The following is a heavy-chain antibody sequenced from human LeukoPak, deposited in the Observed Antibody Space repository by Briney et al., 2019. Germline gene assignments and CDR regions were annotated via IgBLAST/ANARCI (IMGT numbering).Heavy chain of an antibody. J-gene: IGHJ6*02. CDR3: AKTAAYCSGGSCYSHYYYGMDV. Sequence: GGSLRLSCAASGFTFSSYAMSWVRQAPGKGLEWVSAISGSGGSTYYADSVKGRFTISRDNSKNMLYLQMNSLRAEDTAVYYCAKTAAYCSGGSCYSHYYYGMDVWGQGTTVTVSS. V-gene: IGHV3-23*01. D-gene: IGHD2-15*01. CDR2: ISGSGGST. CDR1: GFTFSSYA.